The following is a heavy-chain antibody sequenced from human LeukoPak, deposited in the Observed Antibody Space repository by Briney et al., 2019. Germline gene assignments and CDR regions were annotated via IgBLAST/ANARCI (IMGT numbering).Heavy chain of an antibody. CDR3: ARSITVVGAYFEY. D-gene: IGHD6-19*01. Sequence: PGGSLRLSCAASGFIVSNNYMNWVRQAPGKGLEWVSVIYSGGSTKYADSVKGRFTISRDNSKNTLYLQMNSLRAEDTAVYYRARSITVVGAYFEYWGQGTLVSVSS. J-gene: IGHJ4*02. CDR2: IYSGGST. CDR1: GFIVSNNY. V-gene: IGHV3-53*01.